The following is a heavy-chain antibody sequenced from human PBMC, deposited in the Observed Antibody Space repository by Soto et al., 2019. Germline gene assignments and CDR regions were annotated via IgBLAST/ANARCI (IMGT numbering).Heavy chain of an antibody. CDR3: ARGLRPGSSSHGGDYGMDV. CDR1: GGSFSGYY. D-gene: IGHD6-13*01. Sequence: SETLSLTCAVYGGSFSGYYWSWIRQPPGKGLEWIGEINHSGSTNYNPSLKSRVTISVDTSKNQFSLKLSSVTAADTAVYYCARGLRPGSSSHGGDYGMDVWGQGTTVTVSS. V-gene: IGHV4-34*01. J-gene: IGHJ6*02. CDR2: INHSGST.